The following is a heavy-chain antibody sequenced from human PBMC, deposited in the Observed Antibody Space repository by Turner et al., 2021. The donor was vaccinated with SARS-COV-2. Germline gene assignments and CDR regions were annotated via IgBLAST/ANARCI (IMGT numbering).Heavy chain of an antibody. Sequence: EVQLLGSGGGLVQPGGALRLSCAASGFTFSSYAMSWVRQAPGKGLEWVAAISGGGTNTYYADSVKGRFTISRDTSKNTLYLQMNSLRAEDTAVYYCAKVPPYGDYFDYWGQGTLVTVSS. J-gene: IGHJ4*02. D-gene: IGHD4-17*01. CDR1: GFTFSSYA. V-gene: IGHV3-23*01. CDR3: AKVPPYGDYFDY. CDR2: ISGGGTNT.